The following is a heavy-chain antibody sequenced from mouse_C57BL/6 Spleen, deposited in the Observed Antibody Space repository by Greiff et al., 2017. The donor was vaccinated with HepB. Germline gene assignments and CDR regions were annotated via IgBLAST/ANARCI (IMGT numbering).Heavy chain of an antibody. J-gene: IGHJ2*01. CDR1: GYTFTSYW. D-gene: IGHD1-1*01. CDR3: ARRRHYYGSSLDY. CDR2: IDPSDSYT. Sequence: VQLQQSGAELVMPGASVKLSCKASGYTFTSYWMHWVKQRPGQGLEWIGEIDPSDSYTNYNQKFKGKSTLTVDKSSSTAYMQLSSRTSEDSAVYYCARRRHYYGSSLDYWGQGTTLTVSS. V-gene: IGHV1-69*01.